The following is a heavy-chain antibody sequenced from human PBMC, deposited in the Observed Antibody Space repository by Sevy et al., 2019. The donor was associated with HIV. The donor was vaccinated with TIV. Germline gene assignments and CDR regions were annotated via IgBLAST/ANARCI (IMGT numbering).Heavy chain of an antibody. CDR2: INPSGGST. D-gene: IGHD3-3*01. V-gene: IGHV1-46*01. J-gene: IGHJ6*02. CDR1: GYTFTSYY. CDR3: ASLSRNYDFWSGPENYYGMDV. Sequence: ASVMVSCKASGYTFTSYYMHWVRQAPGQGLEWMGIINPSGGSTSYAQKFQGRVTMTRDTSTSTVYMELSSLRSEDTAVYYCASLSRNYDFWSGPENYYGMDVWGQGTTVTVSS.